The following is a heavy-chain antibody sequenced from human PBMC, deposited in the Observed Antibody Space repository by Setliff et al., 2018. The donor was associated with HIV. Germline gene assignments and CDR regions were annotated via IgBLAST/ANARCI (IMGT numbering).Heavy chain of an antibody. D-gene: IGHD3-22*01. CDR1: GGSFSRTY. V-gene: IGHV4-4*09. CDR3: ARGLSFYDPGGFDY. CDR2: IYTSGST. Sequence: PSETLSLTCNVSGGSFSRTYWSWIRQSPGKGLEWIGYIYTSGSTNYNPSLKSRVTISVDTSKNQFSLKLSSVTAADTAVYYCARGLSFYDPGGFDYWGQGTLVTVSS. J-gene: IGHJ4*02.